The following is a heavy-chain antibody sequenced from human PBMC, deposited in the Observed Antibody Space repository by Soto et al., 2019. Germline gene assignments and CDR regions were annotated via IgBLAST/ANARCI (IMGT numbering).Heavy chain of an antibody. Sequence: PSETLSLTCTVSGGSISIYYWSWIRQPPGKGLEWIGYIYYSGSTNYNPSLKSRVTISVDTSKNQFSLKLSSVTAADTAVYYCARGRIREFDYWGQGTLVTVYS. CDR1: GGSISIYY. V-gene: IGHV4-59*01. CDR2: IYYSGST. CDR3: ARGRIREFDY. J-gene: IGHJ4*02. D-gene: IGHD5-18*01.